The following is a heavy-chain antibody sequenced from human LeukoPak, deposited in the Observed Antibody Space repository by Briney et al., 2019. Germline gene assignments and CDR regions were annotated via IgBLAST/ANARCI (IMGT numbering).Heavy chain of an antibody. D-gene: IGHD1-26*01. CDR2: MNPNSGNT. Sequence: ASVTVSCKASGYTFTSYDINWVRQAPGQGLEWMGWMNPNSGNTGYAQKFQGRVTMTRNTSISTAYMELSSLRSEDTAVYYCARRVVVGATSYYYYGMDVWGQGTTVTVSS. CDR1: GYTFTSYD. CDR3: ARRVVVGATSYYYYGMDV. V-gene: IGHV1-8*01. J-gene: IGHJ6*02.